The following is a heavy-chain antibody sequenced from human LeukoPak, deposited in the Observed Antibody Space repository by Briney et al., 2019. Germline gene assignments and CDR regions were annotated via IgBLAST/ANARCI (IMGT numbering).Heavy chain of an antibody. Sequence: PSETLSLTCAVSDDSFSSHYWTWIRQPPGKGLEWIGYISYIGSTNYNPSLKSRVTISIDTSKNQFSLKLTSVTAADTAVYYCARDLVTVTKGFDIWGQGTMGSVSS. CDR1: DDSFSSHY. CDR3: ARDLVTVTKGFDI. J-gene: IGHJ3*02. D-gene: IGHD4-17*01. V-gene: IGHV4-59*11. CDR2: ISYIGST.